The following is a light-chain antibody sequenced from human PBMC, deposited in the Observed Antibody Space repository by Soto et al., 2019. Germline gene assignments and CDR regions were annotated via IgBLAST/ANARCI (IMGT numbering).Light chain of an antibody. CDR2: RAS. CDR3: QHYNNWPPWT. J-gene: IGKJ1*01. Sequence: EIVMTQSPATLSVSPGERATLSCRASQSVSSNLAWYQQKPGQAPRLLIYRASTRATGIPARFSGSGSGTEFTLTISSLLSEDFAVYYCQHYNNWPPWTFGQGTKVEIK. CDR1: QSVSSN. V-gene: IGKV3-15*01.